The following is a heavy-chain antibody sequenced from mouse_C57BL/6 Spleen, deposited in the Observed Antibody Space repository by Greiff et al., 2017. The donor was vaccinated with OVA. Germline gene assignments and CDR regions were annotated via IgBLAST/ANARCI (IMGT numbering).Heavy chain of an antibody. J-gene: IGHJ2*01. CDR2: IDPNSGGT. D-gene: IGHD2-4*01. CDR1: GYTFTSYW. CDR3: AKDYDQGVACYFDY. V-gene: IGHV1-72*01. Sequence: QVQLKQPGAELVKPGASVKLSCKASGYTFTSYWMHWVKQRPGRGLEWIGRIDPNSGGTKYNEKFKSKATLTVDKPSSTAYMQLSSLTSEDSAVYYCAKDYDQGVACYFDYWGQGTTLTVSS.